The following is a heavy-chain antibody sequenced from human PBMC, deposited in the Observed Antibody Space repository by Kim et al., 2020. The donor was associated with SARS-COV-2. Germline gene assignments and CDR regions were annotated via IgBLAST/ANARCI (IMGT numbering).Heavy chain of an antibody. J-gene: IGHJ4*02. V-gene: IGHV3-30*01. CDR3: ASNRNYYGSGSYILDY. Sequence: PVKGRFTISRDNSKSPLYLKMNSLRAEDTAVYYCASNRNYYGSGSYILDYWGQGTLVTVSS. D-gene: IGHD3-10*01.